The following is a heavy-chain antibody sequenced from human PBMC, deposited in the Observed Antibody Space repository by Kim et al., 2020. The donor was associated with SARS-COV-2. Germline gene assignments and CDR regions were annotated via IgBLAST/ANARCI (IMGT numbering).Heavy chain of an antibody. CDR3: ARRSSSWYYFDY. V-gene: IGHV4-59*08. D-gene: IGHD6-13*01. J-gene: IGHJ4*02. Sequence: NSNPSLKSRVAISVDMSKNQFSLKLSSVTAADTAVYYCARRSSSWYYFDYWGQGTLVTVSS.